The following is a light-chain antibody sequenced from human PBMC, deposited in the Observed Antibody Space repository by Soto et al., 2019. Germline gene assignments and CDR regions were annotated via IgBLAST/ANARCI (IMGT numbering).Light chain of an antibody. J-gene: IGKJ1*01. CDR2: GES. Sequence: EIVMTQSPATLSVSPGERATLSCRASQSVSSTLAWYQQKPGQAPRLLIYGESTRATAIPARFSGSGSGTEFTLSIGSLKSEDLAIYSCQQDNYWPWTFGQGTKVEIK. CDR1: QSVSST. CDR3: QQDNYWPWT. V-gene: IGKV3-15*01.